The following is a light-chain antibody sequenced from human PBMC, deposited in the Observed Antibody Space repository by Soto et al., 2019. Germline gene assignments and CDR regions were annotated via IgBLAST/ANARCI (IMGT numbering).Light chain of an antibody. CDR1: QSLSSSY. V-gene: IGKV3-20*01. CDR3: QHYESSPPSYT. Sequence: EIVLTQSPGTLSLSPGERATLSCRASQSLSSSYLAWYQQKPGQAPRLLIYGASSRATGIPDKFSGSGSGTDFTLTISRLEPEAFAVYYCQHYESSPPSYTFGQGTKLEIK. J-gene: IGKJ2*01. CDR2: GAS.